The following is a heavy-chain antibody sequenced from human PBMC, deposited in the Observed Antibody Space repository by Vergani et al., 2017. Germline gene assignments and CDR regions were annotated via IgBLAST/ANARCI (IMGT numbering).Heavy chain of an antibody. CDR2: ISYSGST. V-gene: IGHV4-39*01. CDR1: GASIRSSNYY. J-gene: IGHJ5*02. D-gene: IGHD6-19*01. CDR3: ARHSTVEWLVKLGWIDP. Sequence: QLQLQESGPGLVKPSATLSLTCSVSGASIRSSNYYWVCIRQPPGKGLEWIASISYSGSTYYNPSLKSRVTISVDTYKNQFSLKLSSVTAADTAVYFCARHSTVEWLVKLGWIDPWGQGILVTVSS.